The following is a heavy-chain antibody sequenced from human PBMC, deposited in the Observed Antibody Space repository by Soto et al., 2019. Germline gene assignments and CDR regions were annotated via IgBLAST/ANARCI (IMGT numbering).Heavy chain of an antibody. D-gene: IGHD5-18*01. V-gene: IGHV4-61*01. CDR1: GGSISSSSYY. CDR3: AREGYNFGPFDY. J-gene: IGHJ4*02. CDR2: ISYSGTT. Sequence: PSETLSLTCTVSGGSISSSSYYWGRIRQPPGKGLEWIASISYSGTTNYNSSLKSRVTISIDTSKNQFSLKFNSVTAADTAVYYCAREGYNFGPFDYWGQGALVTVSS.